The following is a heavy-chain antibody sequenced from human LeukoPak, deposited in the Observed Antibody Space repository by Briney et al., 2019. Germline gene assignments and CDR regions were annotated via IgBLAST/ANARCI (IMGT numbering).Heavy chain of an antibody. CDR1: GFTFSDYY. Sequence: PGGSLRLSCAASGFTFSDYYMSWIRQAPGKGLEWVSSISSSSSYIYYADSVKGRFTISRDNAKNSLYLQMNSLRAEDTAVYYCARDYNEEYYDYVWGSYRYTGSGFDYWGQGTLVTVSS. CDR3: ARDYNEEYYDYVWGSYRYTGSGFDY. V-gene: IGHV3-11*06. CDR2: ISSSSSYI. D-gene: IGHD3-16*02. J-gene: IGHJ4*02.